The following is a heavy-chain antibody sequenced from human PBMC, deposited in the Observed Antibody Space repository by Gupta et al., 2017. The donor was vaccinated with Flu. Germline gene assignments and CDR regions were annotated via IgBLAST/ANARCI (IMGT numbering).Heavy chain of an antibody. CDR3: ARDFSNYFYYIDV. J-gene: IGHJ6*03. Sequence: VRQAAGKGLEWVANTNADGSETYYVDSVKGRFTITRDNAKNSLYLQMNSLRAEDTALYYGARDFSNYFYYIDVWGKGTTVTVSS. V-gene: IGHV3-7*01. D-gene: IGHD6-13*01. CDR2: TNADGSET.